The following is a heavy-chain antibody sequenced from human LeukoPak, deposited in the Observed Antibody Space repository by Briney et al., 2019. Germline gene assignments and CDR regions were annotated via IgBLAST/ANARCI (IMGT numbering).Heavy chain of an antibody. Sequence: ASVKDSCKASGYTFSGHYMHWVRQAPGQGLEWMGWINPDSGGTNSAQKFQGRVTMTRDTSISTAYMELTRLTSDDTAVYYCARDGNFDYFCQGTLAGLSS. J-gene: IGHJ4*02. V-gene: IGHV1-2*02. CDR3: ARDGNFDY. CDR2: INPDSGGT. CDR1: GYTFSGHY.